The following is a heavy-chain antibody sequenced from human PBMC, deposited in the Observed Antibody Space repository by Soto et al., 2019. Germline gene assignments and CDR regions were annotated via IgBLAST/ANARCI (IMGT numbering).Heavy chain of an antibody. V-gene: IGHV3-48*02. J-gene: IGHJ4*02. CDR3: ARAGYYGSGILL. Sequence: ESGGGLVQPGGSLRLSCAASGFTFNSYSMNWVRQAPGKGLEWVSYISSSSSTMYYADSVKGRFTISRDNAKNSLYLQMNSLRDEDTAVYYCARAGYYGSGILLWGQGTLVTVSS. CDR2: ISSSSSTM. CDR1: GFTFNSYS. D-gene: IGHD3-10*01.